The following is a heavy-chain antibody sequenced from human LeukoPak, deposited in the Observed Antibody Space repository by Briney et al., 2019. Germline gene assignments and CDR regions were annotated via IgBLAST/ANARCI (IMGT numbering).Heavy chain of an antibody. J-gene: IGHJ3*02. CDR1: GYSFTSYW. D-gene: IGHD4-17*01. V-gene: IGHV5-51*01. Sequence: GESLKISCKGSGYSFTSYWIGWVRQMPGKGLEWMGIIYPGDSDTRYSPSFQGQVTISADKSISTAYLQWSSLKASDTAMYYCARRLFYGDYSEPHDAFDIWGQGTMVTVSS. CDR3: ARRLFYGDYSEPHDAFDI. CDR2: IYPGDSDT.